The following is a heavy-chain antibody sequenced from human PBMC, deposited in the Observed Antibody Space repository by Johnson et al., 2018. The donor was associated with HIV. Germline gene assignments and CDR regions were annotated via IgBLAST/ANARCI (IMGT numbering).Heavy chain of an antibody. Sequence: QVQLVESGGGVVQPGRSLRLSCAASGFTFSSYGMHWVRQAPGKGLEWVAVIWYDASYKYCTDSVKGRFTMSRDNSKKTLYLQMNSLRAEDTAVYYCARAYVVGTGMVTIAVAGSAFEIWGQGTMVTVSS. D-gene: IGHD6-19*01. J-gene: IGHJ3*02. CDR3: ARAYVVGTGMVTIAVAGSAFEI. CDR1: GFTFSSYG. V-gene: IGHV3-33*01. CDR2: IWYDASYK.